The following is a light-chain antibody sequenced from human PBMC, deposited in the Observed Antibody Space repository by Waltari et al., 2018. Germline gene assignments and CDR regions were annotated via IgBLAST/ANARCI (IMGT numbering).Light chain of an antibody. J-gene: IGKJ2*01. CDR3: QQSYSRPPT. CDR2: RIS. CDR1: ENIANY. V-gene: IGKV1-39*01. Sequence: DIQMTQAPSSLSASIGDRVIITCRASENIANYVSWYRQKPGTAPELLIYRISSLQSGVPSRFSGGGSGTDFTLTISRLRPEDFATYICQQSYSRPPTFGQGTKVEIK.